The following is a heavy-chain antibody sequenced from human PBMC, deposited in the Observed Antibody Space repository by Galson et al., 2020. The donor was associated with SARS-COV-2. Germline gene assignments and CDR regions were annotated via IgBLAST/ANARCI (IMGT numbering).Heavy chain of an antibody. J-gene: IGHJ6*02. CDR2: IYYSGST. V-gene: IGHV4-31*03. D-gene: IGHD4-17*01. CDR1: GGSISSGGYY. Sequence: SETLSLTCTVSGGSISSGGYYWSWIRQHPGKGLEWIGYIYYSGSTYYNPSLKSRVTISVDTSKNQFSLKLSFVTAADTAVYYCARDGTTVTTKRDYYYGMDVWGQGTTVTVSS. CDR3: ARDGTTVTTKRDYYYGMDV.